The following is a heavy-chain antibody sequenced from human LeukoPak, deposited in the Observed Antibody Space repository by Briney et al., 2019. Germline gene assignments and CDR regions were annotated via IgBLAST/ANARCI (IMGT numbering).Heavy chain of an antibody. CDR1: GYSFTNFW. J-gene: IGHJ4*02. CDR3: ARVGGDSSSLY. V-gene: IGHV5-51*01. CDR2: IYPGDSDT. D-gene: IGHD6-6*01. Sequence: GESLQIFCQGSGYSFTNFWIGWVRQPPRKGLEWMGIIYPGDSDTRYSPSFQGQVTISADMSISTVYLQWSSLKASDTAMYYCARVGGDSSSLYWGQGTLVTVSS.